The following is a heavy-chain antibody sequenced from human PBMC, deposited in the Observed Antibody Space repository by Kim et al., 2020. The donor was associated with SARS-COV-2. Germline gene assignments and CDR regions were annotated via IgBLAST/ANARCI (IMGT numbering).Heavy chain of an antibody. CDR2: LKQDGSEK. CDR1: ELTFSNYW. Sequence: GGSLRLSCAASELTFSNYWMSWVRQAPGMGLEWVASLKQDGSEKHYEDSVKGRFTISRDNAKKSLYLQMNNLRAEDTALYYCARANGGSWGQGTMVTVSS. V-gene: IGHV3-7*03. D-gene: IGHD2-8*01. J-gene: IGHJ3*01. CDR3: ARANGGS.